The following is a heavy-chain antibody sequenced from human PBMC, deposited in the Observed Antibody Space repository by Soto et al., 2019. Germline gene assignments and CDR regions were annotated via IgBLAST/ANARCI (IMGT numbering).Heavy chain of an antibody. V-gene: IGHV4-30-2*06. J-gene: IGHJ2*01. Sequence: CTWIRQSPGKGLEWIGYIYHSGSTYYNPSLKSRVTISVDRSKNQFSLKLSSVTAADTAVYYCARVPGLWGRGTLVTVSS. CDR3: ARVPGL. CDR2: IYHSGST.